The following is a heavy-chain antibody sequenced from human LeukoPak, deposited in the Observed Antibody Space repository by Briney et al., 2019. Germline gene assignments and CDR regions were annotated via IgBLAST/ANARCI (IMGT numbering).Heavy chain of an antibody. CDR1: GYTFTGYY. CDR2: INPNSGGT. J-gene: IGHJ6*03. V-gene: IGHV1-2*02. D-gene: IGHD6-19*01. CDR3: ARDLRAVAGTKGGYYYYYMDV. Sequence: ASVKVSCKASGYTFTGYYMHWVRQAPGQGLEWMGWINPNSGGTNYAQKFQGRVTMTRDTSISTAYMELSRLRSDGTAVYYCARDLRAVAGTKGGYYYYYMDVWGKGTTVTVSS.